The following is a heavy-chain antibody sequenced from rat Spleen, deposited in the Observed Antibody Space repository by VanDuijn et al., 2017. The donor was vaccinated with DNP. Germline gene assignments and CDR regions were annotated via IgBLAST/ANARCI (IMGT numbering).Heavy chain of an antibody. V-gene: IGHV2-72*01. CDR1: GFSLTSNG. D-gene: IGHD1-7*01. CDR3: VRHHTWGFDY. J-gene: IGHJ2*01. CDR2: IWAGGGK. Sequence: QVQLKESGPGLVQPSQTLSLTCTVSGFSLTSNGVGWVRQPLGRGLVWLGAIWAGGGKNDNPAVQSRLTISRDTSKSQVFLKMNSLQPEDTGTYYCVRHHTWGFDYWGQGVMVTVSS.